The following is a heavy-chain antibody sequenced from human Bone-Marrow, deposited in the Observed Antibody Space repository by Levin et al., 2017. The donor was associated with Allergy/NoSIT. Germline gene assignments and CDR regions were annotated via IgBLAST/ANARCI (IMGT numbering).Heavy chain of an antibody. Sequence: ASVKVSCAASGFTFSSYVMSWVRQAPGKGLEWVSGISGSGGSTYYADSVKGRFTIPRDNSKNTLYLQMNSLRAEDTAVYYCAKDYSSSYLVDYWGQGTLVTVSS. V-gene: IGHV3-23*01. J-gene: IGHJ4*02. D-gene: IGHD6-13*01. CDR2: ISGSGGST. CDR1: GFTFSSYV. CDR3: AKDYSSSYLVDY.